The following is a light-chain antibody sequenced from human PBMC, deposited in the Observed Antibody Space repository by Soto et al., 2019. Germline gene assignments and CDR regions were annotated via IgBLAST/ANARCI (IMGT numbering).Light chain of an antibody. Sequence: QSALTQPASVSGSPGQSITISCTGTSSDVGGYNYVSWYQQYPGKAPKVMIYDVSNRPSGVSNRFSGSKSGNTASLTISGLQAEDEADYYCSSYTSSSPLFGGGTKLTV. J-gene: IGLJ2*01. CDR1: SSDVGGYNY. CDR2: DVS. CDR3: SSYTSSSPL. V-gene: IGLV2-14*01.